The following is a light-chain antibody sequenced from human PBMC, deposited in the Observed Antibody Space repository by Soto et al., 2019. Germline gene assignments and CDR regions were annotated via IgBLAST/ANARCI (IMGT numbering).Light chain of an antibody. Sequence: QSVPTQPRSVSGSPGQSVTISCTGTSSDVGGYNYVSWYQQYPGKAPKLIIYDVNKRPSGVPDRFSGSKSGNTASLTISGLQAEDEADYYCCSYAGSYTLWVFGGGTKLTVL. V-gene: IGLV2-11*01. CDR1: SSDVGGYNY. CDR2: DVN. CDR3: CSYAGSYTLWV. J-gene: IGLJ3*02.